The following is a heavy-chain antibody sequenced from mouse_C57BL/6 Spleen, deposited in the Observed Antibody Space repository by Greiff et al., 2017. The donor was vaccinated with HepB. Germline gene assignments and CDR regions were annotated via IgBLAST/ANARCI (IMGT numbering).Heavy chain of an antibody. CDR3: AREGSKGFYFAMDY. D-gene: IGHD3-3*01. CDR2: IDPSDSYT. J-gene: IGHJ4*01. V-gene: IGHV1-59*01. CDR1: GYTFTSYW. Sequence: VQLQQPGAELVRPGTSVKLSCKASGYTFTSYWMHWVKPRPGQGLEWIGVIDPSDSYTNYNQKFKGKATLTVDTSSSTAYMQLSSLTSEDSAVYYCAREGSKGFYFAMDYWGQGTSVTVSS.